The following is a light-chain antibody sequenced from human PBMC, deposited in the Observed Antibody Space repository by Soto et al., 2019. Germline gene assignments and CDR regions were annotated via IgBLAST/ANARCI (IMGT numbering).Light chain of an antibody. CDR2: EVS. CDR3: TSYAGSDIWV. V-gene: IGLV2-8*01. Sequence: QSALTQPPSASGSPGQLVTISCTGTSSDVGGYNYVSWYQQYPGKAPKLMIYEVSKRPSGVPDRFSGSKSGKTASLTVSGLQAEDEADYYCTSYAGSDIWVFGGGTKLTVL. J-gene: IGLJ3*02. CDR1: SSDVGGYNY.